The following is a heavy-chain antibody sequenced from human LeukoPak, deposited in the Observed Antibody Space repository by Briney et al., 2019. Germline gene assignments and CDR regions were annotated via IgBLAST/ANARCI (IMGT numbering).Heavy chain of an antibody. CDR1: GYTFTGYY. J-gene: IGHJ4*02. D-gene: IGHD2-2*01. CDR2: INPNSDGT. CDR3: AREVVGGDDPDFDY. Sequence: GASVKVSCKASGYTFTGYYMHRVRQAPGQGLEWMGWINPNSDGTNYAQKFQGRVTMTRDTSISTAYMELSRLRSDDTAVYYCAREVVGGDDPDFDYWGQGTLVTVSS. V-gene: IGHV1-2*02.